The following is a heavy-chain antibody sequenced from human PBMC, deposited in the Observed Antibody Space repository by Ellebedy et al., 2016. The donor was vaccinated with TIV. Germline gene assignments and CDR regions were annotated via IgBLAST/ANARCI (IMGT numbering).Heavy chain of an antibody. D-gene: IGHD3-9*01. CDR1: GYSFTSYW. CDR3: ARPQYYDILTGYYNDAFDI. CDR2: IYPGDSDT. V-gene: IGHV5-51*01. Sequence: GESLKISCKGSGYSFTSYWIGWVRQMPGKGLEWMGIIYPGDSDTRYSPSFQGQVTISADKSISTAYLQWSSLKASDTAMYYCARPQYYDILTGYYNDAFDIWGQGTMVTVSS. J-gene: IGHJ3*02.